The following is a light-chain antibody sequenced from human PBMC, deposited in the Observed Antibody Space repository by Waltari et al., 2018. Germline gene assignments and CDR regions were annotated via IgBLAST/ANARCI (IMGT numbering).Light chain of an antibody. J-gene: IGLJ1*01. Sequence: SYVLTQPPSVSVAPANTARITCGGNYIGSNTVYWYQQKTGQAPALVIYYDTNRPSGIPERFSGSNSGNTATLTISRVEAGDEADYYCQVWDSNSDHQVFGTGTKVTVL. V-gene: IGLV3-21*04. CDR1: YIGSNT. CDR2: YDT. CDR3: QVWDSNSDHQV.